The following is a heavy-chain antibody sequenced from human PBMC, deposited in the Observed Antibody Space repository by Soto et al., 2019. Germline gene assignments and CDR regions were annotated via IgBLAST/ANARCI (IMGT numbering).Heavy chain of an antibody. CDR2: IRSGANNYLT. CDR1: GFSFTDSA. J-gene: IGHJ4*02. D-gene: IGHD3-16*01. CDR3: ARGGGMGVNDH. Sequence: PXASLRLSCAASGFSFTDSAMHWVRQAPGKGLEWIARIRSGANNYLTAYPASVTGRFTISRDDSKNTAYLQMDGLTSEDTAMYFCARGGGMGVNDHWGQGIMVTVSS. V-gene: IGHV3-73*01.